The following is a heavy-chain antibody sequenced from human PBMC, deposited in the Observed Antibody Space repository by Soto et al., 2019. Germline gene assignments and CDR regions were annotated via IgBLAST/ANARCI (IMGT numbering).Heavy chain of an antibody. CDR1: GFTFSSYA. CDR3: AKYPWGSNYYYYYYMDV. V-gene: IGHV3-23*01. Sequence: GGSLRLSCAASGFTFSSYAMSWVRQAPGKGLEWVSAISGSGGSTYYADSVKGRFTISRDNSKNTLYLQMNSLRAEDTAVYYCAKYPWGSNYYYYYYMDVWGKGTTVTVSS. CDR2: ISGSGGST. D-gene: IGHD3-16*01. J-gene: IGHJ6*03.